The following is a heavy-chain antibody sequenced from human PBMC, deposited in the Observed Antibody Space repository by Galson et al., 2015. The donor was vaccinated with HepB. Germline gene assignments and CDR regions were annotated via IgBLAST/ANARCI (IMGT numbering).Heavy chain of an antibody. CDR2: ISGSGGST. D-gene: IGHD3-3*02. CDR1: GFTFSSYA. Sequence: SLRLSCAASGFTFSSYAMSWVRQAPGKGLEWVSAISGSGGSTYYADSVKGRFTISRDNSKNTLYLQMNSLRAEDTAVYYCANFAHFWGSYFDYWGQGTLVTVSS. V-gene: IGHV3-23*01. J-gene: IGHJ4*02. CDR3: ANFAHFWGSYFDY.